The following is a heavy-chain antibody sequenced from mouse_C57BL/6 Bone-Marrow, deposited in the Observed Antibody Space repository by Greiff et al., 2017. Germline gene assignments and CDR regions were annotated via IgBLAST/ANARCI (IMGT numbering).Heavy chain of an antibody. CDR3: TKRVYDYDGTGYAMDY. Sequence: EVQLQQSGAELVRPGASVKLSCTASGFNIKDDYMHWVKQRPEQGLEWIGWIDPENGDTEYASKFQGKATITADTSSNTAYLQLSSLTSEDTAVYYCTKRVYDYDGTGYAMDYWGQGTSVTVSS. V-gene: IGHV14-4*01. D-gene: IGHD2-4*01. CDR1: GFNIKDDY. CDR2: IDPENGDT. J-gene: IGHJ4*01.